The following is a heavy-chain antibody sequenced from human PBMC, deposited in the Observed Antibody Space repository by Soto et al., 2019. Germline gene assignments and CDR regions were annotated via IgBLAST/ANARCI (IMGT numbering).Heavy chain of an antibody. D-gene: IGHD6-6*01. V-gene: IGHV3-23*01. J-gene: IGHJ4*02. CDR2: ICDSGDIK. CDR1: EFTFSTYA. Sequence: GGSLSLSCAASEFTFSTYAMTWVRQAPGRGLQWVATICDSGDIKYYADFVNRRFTISSDNSNNTLYLQMNHLRADDTALYCFSKPGVPSTTDRPQIFDYWGRGTRGTVSS. CDR3: SKPGVPSTTDRPQIFDY.